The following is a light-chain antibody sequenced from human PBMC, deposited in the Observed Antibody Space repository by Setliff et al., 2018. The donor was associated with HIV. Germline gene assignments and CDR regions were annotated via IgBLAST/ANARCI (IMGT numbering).Light chain of an antibody. V-gene: IGLV2-14*01. CDR2: EVS. Sequence: QSALTQPASVSGSPGQSITISCTGTSSDVGGYNYVSWYQQHPGTAPKLMIYEVSNRPSGVSNRFSGSKSDNTASLTISGLQTEDEADYYCCSFTDITTGWGFGGGTKVTV. CDR1: SSDVGGYNY. J-gene: IGLJ3*02. CDR3: CSFTDITTGWG.